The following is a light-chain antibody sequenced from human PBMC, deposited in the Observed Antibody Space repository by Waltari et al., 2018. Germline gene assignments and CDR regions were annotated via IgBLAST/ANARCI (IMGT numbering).Light chain of an antibody. V-gene: IGKV1-39*01. J-gene: IGKJ1*01. CDR2: AES. CDR1: QSISSY. CDR3: QQSYSTPQT. Sequence: DIQMTQSPSSLSASVGDRVTITCRASQSISSYLNWYQQKPGKAPKLLIYAESSLQSGVPSRFSGSGSGTDFTLTISSLQPEDFANYYCQQSYSTPQTFGQGTKVEIK.